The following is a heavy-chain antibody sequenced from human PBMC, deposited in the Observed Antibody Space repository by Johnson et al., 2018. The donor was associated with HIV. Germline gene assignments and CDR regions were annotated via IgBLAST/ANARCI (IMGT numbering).Heavy chain of an antibody. J-gene: IGHJ3*02. CDR2: IKQDGSEK. CDR1: GFTFSNYW. V-gene: IGHV3-7*01. D-gene: IGHD2-15*01. CDR3: ARSQVAATSEGAFDI. Sequence: VQLVESGGGLVKPGGSLRLSCVASGFTFSNYWMSWVRQAPGKGLEWVANIKQDGSEKYYVDSVKGRFTISRDNAKNSVYLQMNSLRAEDTAVYYCARSQVAATSEGAFDIWGQGTMVTVSS.